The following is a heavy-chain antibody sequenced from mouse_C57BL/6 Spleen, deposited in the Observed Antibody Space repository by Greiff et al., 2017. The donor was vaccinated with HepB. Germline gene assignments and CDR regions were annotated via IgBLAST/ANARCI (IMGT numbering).Heavy chain of an antibody. CDR2: IYPGGGYT. V-gene: IGHV1-63*01. J-gene: IGHJ2*01. CDR1: GYTFTNYW. Sequence: VQVVESGAELVRPGTSVKMSCKASGYTFTNYWIGWAKQRPGHGLEWIGDIYPGGGYTNYNEKFKGKATLTADKSSSTAYMQFSSLTSEDSAIYYCARRETAPYYFDYCGQGTTLTVSS. CDR3: ARRETAPYYFDY. D-gene: IGHD3-2*01.